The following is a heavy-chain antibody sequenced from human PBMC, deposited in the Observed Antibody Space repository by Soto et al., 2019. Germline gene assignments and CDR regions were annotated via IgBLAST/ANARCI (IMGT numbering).Heavy chain of an antibody. V-gene: IGHV3-9*01. J-gene: IGHJ3*02. CDR2: ISWNSGSI. D-gene: IGHD1-26*01. Sequence: GGSLRLSCAASGFTFDDYAMHWVRQAPGKGLEWVSGISWNSGSIGYADSVKGRFTISRDNAKNSLYLQMNSLRAEDTALYYCAKDKGSNWELLRSAFDIWGQGTMVTVSS. CDR3: AKDKGSNWELLRSAFDI. CDR1: GFTFDDYA.